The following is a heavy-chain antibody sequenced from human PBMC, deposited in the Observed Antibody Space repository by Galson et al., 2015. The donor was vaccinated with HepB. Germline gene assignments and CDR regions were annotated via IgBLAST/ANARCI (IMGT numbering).Heavy chain of an antibody. CDR3: ARPPVAVAVFGTFDR. V-gene: IGHV3-30*03. J-gene: IGHJ4*02. CDR2: ISYNESDH. CDR1: GFPFRFFA. Sequence: SLRLSCAASGFPFRFFAMHWVRQAPGKGLEWVAVISYNESDHHYADSAKGRFAVSRDTAINTVDLQMNGLTPEDTGVYYCARPPVAVAVFGTFDRWGQGTPVVVSS. D-gene: IGHD3-3*01.